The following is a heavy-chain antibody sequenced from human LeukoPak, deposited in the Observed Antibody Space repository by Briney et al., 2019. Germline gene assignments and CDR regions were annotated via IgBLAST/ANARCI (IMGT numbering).Heavy chain of an antibody. D-gene: IGHD2-21*02. CDR2: IYTSGST. Sequence: SETLSLACTVSGGSISSYFWSWIRQPAGKGLEWIGRIYTSGSTNYNPSLKSRVTMSVDTSKNQFSLKLSSVTAADTAVYYCAKADSARGVTLKSTIDYWGQGTLVTVSS. V-gene: IGHV4-4*07. CDR3: AKADSARGVTLKSTIDY. CDR1: GGSISSYF. J-gene: IGHJ4*02.